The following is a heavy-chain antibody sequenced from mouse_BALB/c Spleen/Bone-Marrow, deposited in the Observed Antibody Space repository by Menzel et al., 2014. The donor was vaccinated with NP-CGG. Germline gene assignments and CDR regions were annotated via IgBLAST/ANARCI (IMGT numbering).Heavy chain of an antibody. D-gene: IGHD4-1*01. V-gene: IGHV14-3*02. CDR2: IDPANGNT. CDR1: GFNIKDTY. Sequence: EVKLVESGAELVKPGASVKLSCTASGFNIKDTYMHWVKQRPVQGLEWIGRIDPANGNTKYDPKFQGKATITADTSSNTAYLQLSSLTSEDTAVYYCARWEYYAMDYWGQGTSVTVSS. CDR3: ARWEYYAMDY. J-gene: IGHJ4*01.